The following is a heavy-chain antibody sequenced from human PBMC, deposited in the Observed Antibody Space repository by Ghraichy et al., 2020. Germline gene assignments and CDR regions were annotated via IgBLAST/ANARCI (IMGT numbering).Heavy chain of an antibody. J-gene: IGHJ3*02. CDR2: IDQRGFT. CDR3: ARRGRRGYCTGGVCYPDYPRDDAFDI. Sequence: SQTLSLTCAVYNGSFSGYYWSWIRQPPGKGLEWIGEIDQRGFTYYTPSLKGRVTISLDTSQNQFSLKLSSVTAADTAVYYCARRGRRGYCTGGVCYPDYPRDDAFDIWGQGTMVTVSS. CDR1: NGSFSGYY. D-gene: IGHD2-8*02. V-gene: IGHV4-34*01.